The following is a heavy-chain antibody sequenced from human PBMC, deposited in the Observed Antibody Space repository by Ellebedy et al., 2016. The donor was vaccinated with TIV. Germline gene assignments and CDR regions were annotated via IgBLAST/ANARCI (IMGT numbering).Heavy chain of an antibody. Sequence: SETLSLTXAVYGGSFSGYYWSWIRQPPGKGLEWIGEINHSGSTNYNPSLKSRVTISVDTSKNQFSLRLTSMTAADAAVYYCARTSGHTGGGFDFWGQGSLVAVSS. CDR2: INHSGST. J-gene: IGHJ4*02. D-gene: IGHD2-8*02. V-gene: IGHV4-34*01. CDR3: ARTSGHTGGGFDF. CDR1: GGSFSGYY.